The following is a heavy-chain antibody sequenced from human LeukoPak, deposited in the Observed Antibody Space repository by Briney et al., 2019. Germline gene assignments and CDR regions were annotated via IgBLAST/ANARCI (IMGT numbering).Heavy chain of an antibody. V-gene: IGHV3-23*01. J-gene: IGHJ4*02. CDR1: GFTFSSYA. CDR3: AKGPNYYDSSGYYHGGDYFDY. CDR2: ISGSGGST. D-gene: IGHD3-22*01. Sequence: PGGSLRLSCAASGFTFSSYAMSWVRQAPGKGLEWVSAISGSGGSTYYADSVKGRFTISRDNSKNTLYLQMNSLRAEDTAVYYCAKGPNYYDSSGYYHGGDYFDYWGQGTLVTVSS.